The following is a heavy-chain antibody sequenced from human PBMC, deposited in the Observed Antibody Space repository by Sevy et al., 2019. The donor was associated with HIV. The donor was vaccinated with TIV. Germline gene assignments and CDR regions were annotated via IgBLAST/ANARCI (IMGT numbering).Heavy chain of an antibody. V-gene: IGHV3-74*01. CDR2: TNSDGSST. D-gene: IGHD2-15*01. CDR3: ARSGGYNKYDY. J-gene: IGHJ4*02. Sequence: GGSLRLSCAASGFTFSGYWMHWVRQAPGKGLVWVSLTNSDGSSTNYADSVKGRFTISRDNAKKTLYLQMNSLRAEDTAVYYCARSGGYNKYDYWGQGTLVTVSS. CDR1: GFTFSGYW.